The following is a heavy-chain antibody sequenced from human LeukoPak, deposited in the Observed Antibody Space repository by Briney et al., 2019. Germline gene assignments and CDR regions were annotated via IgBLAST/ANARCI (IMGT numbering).Heavy chain of an antibody. CDR1: GGSITSSSYY. CDR3: ARISGPYYYAMDV. Sequence: PSETLSLTCSVSGGSITSSSYYWGWLRQLPGKGLEWFGSFYHYSGGTYYNPSFKSRVTLSVDTSKNQFSLKLSSVTATDTAVYYCARISGPYYYAMDVWGQGNAVTVSS. J-gene: IGHJ6*02. V-gene: IGHV4-39*01. CDR2: FYHYSGGT. D-gene: IGHD3-10*01.